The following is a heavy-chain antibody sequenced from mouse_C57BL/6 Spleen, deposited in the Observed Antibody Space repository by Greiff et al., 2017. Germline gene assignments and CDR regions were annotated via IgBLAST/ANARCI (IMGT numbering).Heavy chain of an antibody. D-gene: IGHD1-1*01. CDR2: IYPGNSDT. CDR3: SLTTVVATRAMDY. Sequence: EVQLQESGTVLARPGASVKMSCKTSGYTFTSYWMHWVKQRPGQGLEWIGAIYPGNSDTSYNQKFKGKAKLTAVTSASTAYMALSSLTNEDSAVYYCSLTTVVATRAMDYWGQGTSVTVSS. J-gene: IGHJ4*01. V-gene: IGHV1-5*01. CDR1: GYTFTSYW.